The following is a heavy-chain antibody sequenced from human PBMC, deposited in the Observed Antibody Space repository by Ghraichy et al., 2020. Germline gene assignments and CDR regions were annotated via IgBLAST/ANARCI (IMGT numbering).Heavy chain of an antibody. CDR1: GFTFSSYS. J-gene: IGHJ6*02. CDR2: ISSSSSYI. V-gene: IGHV3-21*01. CDR3: ARGGDFPYYYYYYGMDV. D-gene: IGHD2-21*02. Sequence: GESQNISCAASGFTFSSYSMNWVRQAPGKGLEWVSSISSSSSYIYYADSVKGRFTISRDNAKNSLYLQMNSLRAEDTAVYYCARGGDFPYYYYYYGMDVWGQGTTVTVSS.